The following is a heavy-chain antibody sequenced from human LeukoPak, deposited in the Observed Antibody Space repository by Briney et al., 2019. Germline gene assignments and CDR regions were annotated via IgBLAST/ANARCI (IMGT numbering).Heavy chain of an antibody. J-gene: IGHJ4*02. V-gene: IGHV4-61*01. CDR1: GYSISSGYY. D-gene: IGHD3-10*01. Sequence: SETLSLTCTVSGYSISSGYYWSWIRQPPGKGLEWIGYIYYSGSTNYNPSLKSRVTISVDTSKNQFSLKLSSVTAADTAVYYCARDRGDYYGSGSYYPFDYWGQGTLVTVSS. CDR3: ARDRGDYYGSGSYYPFDY. CDR2: IYYSGST.